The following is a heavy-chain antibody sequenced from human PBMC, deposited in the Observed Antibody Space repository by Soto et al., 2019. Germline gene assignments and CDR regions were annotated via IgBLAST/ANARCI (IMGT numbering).Heavy chain of an antibody. V-gene: IGHV3-7*01. J-gene: IGHJ3*02. CDR3: AREDVVVVAATVKPDAFDI. D-gene: IGHD2-15*01. Sequence: ESGGGLVQPGGSLRLSCAASGFTFSSYWMSWVRQAPGKGLEWVANIKQDGSEKYYVDSVKGRFTISRDNAKNSLYLQMNSLRAEDTAVYYCAREDVVVVAATVKPDAFDIWGQGTMVTVSS. CDR1: GFTFSSYW. CDR2: IKQDGSEK.